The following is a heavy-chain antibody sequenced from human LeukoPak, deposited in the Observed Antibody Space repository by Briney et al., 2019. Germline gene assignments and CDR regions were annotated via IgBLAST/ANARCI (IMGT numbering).Heavy chain of an antibody. CDR3: AVTLGELSSSFDY. Sequence: EASVKVSCKASGYTFTSYGISWVRQAPGQGLEWMGWISAYNGNTNYAQKLQGKVTVTTDTSTSTAYMELRSLRSDDTAVYYCAVTLGELSSSFDYWGQGTLVTVSS. D-gene: IGHD3-16*02. CDR1: GYTFTSYG. J-gene: IGHJ4*02. V-gene: IGHV1-18*01. CDR2: ISAYNGNT.